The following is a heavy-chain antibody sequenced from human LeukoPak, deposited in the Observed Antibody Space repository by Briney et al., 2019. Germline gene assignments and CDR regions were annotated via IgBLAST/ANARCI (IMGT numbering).Heavy chain of an antibody. J-gene: IGHJ4*02. Sequence: PSETLSLTCTFSGGSISSGDHYWSWIRQPPGKGLEWIGYIHYSGSSYYNPSLKSRLTISGDTSKNQFSLKLRSVTAADTTVYCCAREPEMVRAPPYFDYWGQGTLVTVSS. CDR3: AREPEMVRAPPYFDY. D-gene: IGHD3-10*01. CDR2: IHYSGSS. CDR1: GGSISSGDHY. V-gene: IGHV4-30-4*08.